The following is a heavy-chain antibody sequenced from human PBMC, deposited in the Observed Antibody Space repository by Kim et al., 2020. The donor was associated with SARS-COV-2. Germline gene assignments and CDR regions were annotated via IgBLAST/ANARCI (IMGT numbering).Heavy chain of an antibody. V-gene: IGHV3-74*01. CDR2: ITPDGRST. CDR3: VRDSYSFYAGACTYCHHRMDG. D-gene: IGHD2-21*01. CDR1: GFNFSSYW. Sequence: GGSLRLSCAASGFNFSSYWMHWVRQTPEKGLMWVSRITPDGRSTSNADSVKGRFTISRDNAKNTLYLQMNSLRAEDTAVYYCVRDSYSFYAGACTYCHHRMDGWRQGTTVTVSS. J-gene: IGHJ6*02.